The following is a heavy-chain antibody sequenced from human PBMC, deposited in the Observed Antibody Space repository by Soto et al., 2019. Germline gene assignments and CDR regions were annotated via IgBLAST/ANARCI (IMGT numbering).Heavy chain of an antibody. CDR2: VHPNSGGT. D-gene: IGHD4-4*01. V-gene: IGHV1-2*02. CDR1: GYTFSVYH. CDR3: AKELQRGMDV. Sequence: QVHLVQSGAEVKQPGASVKVSCKASGYTFSVYHMHWVRQAPGQGLEWMGWVHPNSGGTYYAQSFEGRVTMTRDTSINTAYMELSRLTSDDTAVYYCAKELQRGMDVWGQGTTVTVSS. J-gene: IGHJ6*02.